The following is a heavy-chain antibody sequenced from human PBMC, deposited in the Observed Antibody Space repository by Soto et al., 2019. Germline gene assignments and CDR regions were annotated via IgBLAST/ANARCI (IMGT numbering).Heavy chain of an antibody. J-gene: IGHJ6*02. V-gene: IGHV3-53*01. D-gene: IGHD4-17*01. CDR1: GFTVSSNY. CDR2: IYSGGST. Sequence: EVQLVESGGGLIQPGGSLRLSCAASGFTVSSNYMSWVRQAPGKGLEWVSVIYSGGSTYYADSVKGRFTISRDTSKNTLYHQMNSLRAEDTAVYYCARGFTTANYYYDGMDVWGQATTVTVSS. CDR3: ARGFTTANYYYDGMDV.